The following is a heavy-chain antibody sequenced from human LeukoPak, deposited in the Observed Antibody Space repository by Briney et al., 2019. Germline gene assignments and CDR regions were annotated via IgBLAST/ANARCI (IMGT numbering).Heavy chain of an antibody. V-gene: IGHV4-59*01. J-gene: IGHJ3*01. D-gene: IGHD6-19*01. CDR2: IYYSGST. Sequence: PSETLSLTCTASGGSISSYYWSWIRQPPGKGLEWIGYIYYSGSTNYNPSRKSRVTISVDTSKNQFSLKLSSVTAADTAVYYCARWSSGWSNAFDLWGQGTMVTVSS. CDR1: GGSISSYY. CDR3: ARWSSGWSNAFDL.